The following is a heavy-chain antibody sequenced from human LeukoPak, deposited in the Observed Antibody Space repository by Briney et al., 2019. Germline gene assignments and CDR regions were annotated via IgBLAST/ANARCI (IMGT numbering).Heavy chain of an antibody. CDR1: GGTFSSYT. V-gene: IGHV1-69*02. Sequence: SVKASCKASGGTFSSYTISWVRQAPGQGLKWMGRIIPILGIANYAQKFQGRVTITADKSTGTAYMELSSLRSEDTAVYYCARGVHSSSWAYYYYMDVWGKGTTVTVSS. J-gene: IGHJ6*03. CDR2: IIPILGIA. CDR3: ARGVHSSSWAYYYYMDV. D-gene: IGHD6-13*01.